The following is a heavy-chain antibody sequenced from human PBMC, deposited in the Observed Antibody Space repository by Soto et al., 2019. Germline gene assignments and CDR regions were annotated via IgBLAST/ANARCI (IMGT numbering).Heavy chain of an antibody. D-gene: IGHD3-10*01. CDR1: GFTFSSYS. CDR3: ARHTYYYGSGSYSP. Sequence: EVQLVESGGGLVKPGGSLRLSCAASGFTFSSYSMNWVRQAPGKGLEWVSSISSSSSYIYYADSGKGRFTISRDNAKTSLYLHMNSLRAEDTAVYYCARHTYYYGSGSYSPWGQGTLVTVSS. CDR2: ISSSSSYI. J-gene: IGHJ5*02. V-gene: IGHV3-21*01.